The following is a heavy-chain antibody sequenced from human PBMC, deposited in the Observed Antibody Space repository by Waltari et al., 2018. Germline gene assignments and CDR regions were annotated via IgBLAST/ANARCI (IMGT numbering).Heavy chain of an antibody. D-gene: IGHD7-27*01. V-gene: IGHV3-7*03. J-gene: IGHJ4*02. CDR3: ARDFNWGWDF. CDR2: IKPDGSQQ. Sequence: EVQLVDSGGGLVQPGGSLRLSCGASGFTFRSNWMSWVRQAPGRGLEWLANIKPDGSQQYYVDSVRGRFSISRDNAKNSLYLQLNSLRAEDTAIYYCARDFNWGWDFWGQGTLVTVSS. CDR1: GFTFRSNW.